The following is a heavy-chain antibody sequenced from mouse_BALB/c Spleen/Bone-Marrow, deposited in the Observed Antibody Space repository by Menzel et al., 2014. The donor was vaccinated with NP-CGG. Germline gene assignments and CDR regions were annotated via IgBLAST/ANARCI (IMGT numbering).Heavy chain of an antibody. CDR2: SRNKAKYYTT. V-gene: IGHV7-1*02. CDR3: ARDVGYGNYFVY. CDR1: GFTFSDFY. D-gene: IGHD2-10*02. Sequence: EVNVVESGGGLVQPGDSLRPSCATSGFTFSDFYMEWVRQPPGKRLEWIAASRNKAKYYTTEYSASVKGRFIVSRDTSQSVLYLQMNALRAEDTAIYYCARDVGYGNYFVYWGQGTLVTVSA. J-gene: IGHJ3*01.